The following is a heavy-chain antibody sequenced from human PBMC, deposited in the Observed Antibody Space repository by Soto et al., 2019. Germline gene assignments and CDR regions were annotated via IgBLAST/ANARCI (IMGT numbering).Heavy chain of an antibody. D-gene: IGHD2-2*02. CDR1: GGSVSSNSAA. CDR3: TKQKGHSRTYNAMDV. V-gene: IGHV6-1*01. J-gene: IGHJ6*02. CDR2: AYYRSQWYY. Sequence: QTLPLTCASSGGSVSSNSAAWNWIRTSPSRGLEWLGRAYYRSQWYYDSAVSVRSRITVIPDTSKNQFSLQLNSVTPEATAVYYFTKQKGHSRTYNAMDVWGQGTPVTVSS.